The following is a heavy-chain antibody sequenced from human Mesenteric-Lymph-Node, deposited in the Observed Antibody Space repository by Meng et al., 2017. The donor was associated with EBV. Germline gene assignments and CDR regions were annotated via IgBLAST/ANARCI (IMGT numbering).Heavy chain of an antibody. CDR3: ARGRWFREPPLHYSCAMDV. CDR1: RGSFSGYF. Sequence: AHTQAWGVGCLNAAEPLSLSCGVYRGSFSGYFWSWISQSPGQGLEWIGEINHSGNTNYNPSLKSRVTISVDTSKNQFSLKLNSVTAADTAVYYCARGRWFREPPLHYSCAMDVWGQGTTVTVSS. V-gene: IGHV4-34*01. CDR2: INHSGNT. J-gene: IGHJ6*02. D-gene: IGHD3-10*01.